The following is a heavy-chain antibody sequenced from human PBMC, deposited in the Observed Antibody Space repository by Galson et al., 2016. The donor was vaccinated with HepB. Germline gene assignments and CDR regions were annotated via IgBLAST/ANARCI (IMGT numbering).Heavy chain of an antibody. CDR1: GFIFKTFA. J-gene: IGHJ4*02. D-gene: IGHD3-16*01. CDR2: ISYDGNDK. CDR3: ARDVGDLGDLSLFRGFDY. Sequence: SLRLSCAASGFIFKTFAMHWVRQAPGKGLEWVAYISYDGNDKRYADSVQGRLTISRDNSKNMVYLQMNSLRIDDTAVYFCARDVGDLGDLSLFRGFDYWGQGTLVTVSS. V-gene: IGHV3-30*04.